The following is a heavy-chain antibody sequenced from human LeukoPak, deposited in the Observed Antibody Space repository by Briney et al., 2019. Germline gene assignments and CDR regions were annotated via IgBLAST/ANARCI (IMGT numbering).Heavy chain of an antibody. CDR3: ARGAPYYDSSGYYRYFDY. V-gene: IGHV3-53*01. Sequence: GGSLRLSCAASGFIVSSNYMSWVRQAPGKGLEWVSVIYSGGMTYYADSVKGRFTISRDNSKNTLYLQMNSLRAEDTAVYYCARGAPYYDSSGYYRYFDYWGQGTLVTVSS. CDR2: IYSGGMT. D-gene: IGHD3-22*01. J-gene: IGHJ4*02. CDR1: GFIVSSNY.